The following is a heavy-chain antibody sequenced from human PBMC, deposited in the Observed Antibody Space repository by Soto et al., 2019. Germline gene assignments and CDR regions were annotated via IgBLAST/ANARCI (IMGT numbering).Heavy chain of an antibody. J-gene: IGHJ6*02. CDR1: EFTFSNYW. V-gene: IGHV3-74*01. CDR3: ARGVPDHYATEV. Sequence: GGSLRLSCAASEFTFSNYWMHWVRQAPGKGLVWVSRIKGDGSITNYADSVKGRFTISRDNAKNTLFLQMDSVTAEDTAVYYCARGVPDHYATEVSGQGTTVTVSS. CDR2: IKGDGSIT.